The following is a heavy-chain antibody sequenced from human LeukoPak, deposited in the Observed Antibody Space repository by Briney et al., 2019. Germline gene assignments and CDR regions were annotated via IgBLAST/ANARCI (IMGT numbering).Heavy chain of an antibody. CDR3: ARGGQKSSGWWSN. CDR1: GGAMNSGIYY. V-gene: IGHV4-30-2*01. Sequence: SETLSLTCSVSGGAMNSGIYYWSWIRQPPGKGLEWIGYIFHSGSTNYNPSLKSRVTMSLDMSKNQFSVNLTSVTAADTAVYYCARGGQKSSGWWSNWGQGTLVSVSS. J-gene: IGHJ4*02. D-gene: IGHD6-19*01. CDR2: IFHSGST.